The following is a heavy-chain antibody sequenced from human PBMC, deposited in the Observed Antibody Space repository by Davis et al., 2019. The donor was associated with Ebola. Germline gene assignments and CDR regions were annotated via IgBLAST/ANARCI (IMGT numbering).Heavy chain of an antibody. CDR1: GYTFTNYG. Sequence: ASVKVSCKASGYTFTNYGITWVRQAPGQGLEWMGWINPHNGNTNYAQNVQGRVIMTSDTATTTAYMEVGSLRSDDTAVYYCTRGKWFDPWGQGTLVAVSS. J-gene: IGHJ5*02. CDR3: TRGKWFDP. V-gene: IGHV1-18*04. CDR2: INPHNGNT.